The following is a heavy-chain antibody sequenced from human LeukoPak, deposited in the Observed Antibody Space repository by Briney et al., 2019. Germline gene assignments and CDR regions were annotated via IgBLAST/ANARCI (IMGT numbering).Heavy chain of an antibody. V-gene: IGHV3-7*01. CDR1: GFAFSNYW. D-gene: IGHD6-6*01. Sequence: PGGSLRLSCAASGFAFSNYWMSWVRQAPGKGLEWVANIKQDGSEKYYVDSVKGRFTISRDNAKNSLYLQMNSLRTEDTAVYYCARGHQVAARPVDYWGQGTLVTVSS. CDR2: IKQDGSEK. J-gene: IGHJ4*02. CDR3: ARGHQVAARPVDY.